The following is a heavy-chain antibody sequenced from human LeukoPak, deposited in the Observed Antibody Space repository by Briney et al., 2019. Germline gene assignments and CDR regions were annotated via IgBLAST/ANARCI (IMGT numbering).Heavy chain of an antibody. Sequence: SGTLSLTCAVSGGSISSSNWWSWVRQPPGKGLEWIGEIYHSGSTNYNPSLKSRVTISVDKSKNQFSLKLTSVTAADTAVYYCTRVRIANSSTWRRYFDYWGQGTLVTVSS. V-gene: IGHV4-4*02. CDR2: IYHSGST. CDR1: GGSISSSNW. CDR3: TRVRIANSSTWRRYFDY. D-gene: IGHD6-13*01. J-gene: IGHJ4*02.